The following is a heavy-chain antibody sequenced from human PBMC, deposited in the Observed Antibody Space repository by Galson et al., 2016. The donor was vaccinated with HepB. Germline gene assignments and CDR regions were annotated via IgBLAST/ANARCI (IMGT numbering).Heavy chain of an antibody. V-gene: IGHV3-53*01. CDR1: RFTVTSNY. CDR3: ATGQRGEHYYYYGLDV. D-gene: IGHD3-16*01. Sequence: SLRLSCAASRFTVTSNYMTWVRQAPGKGLEWVSVIYPGGNTYYADSVKGRFTISRDNSKNTLYLQMNSLRAEDTAVYYCATGQRGEHYYYYGLDVWGQGTTVTVSS. CDR2: IYPGGNT. J-gene: IGHJ6*02.